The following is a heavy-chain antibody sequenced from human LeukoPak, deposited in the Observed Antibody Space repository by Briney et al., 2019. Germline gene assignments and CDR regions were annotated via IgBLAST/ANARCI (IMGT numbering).Heavy chain of an antibody. J-gene: IGHJ4*02. CDR3: AKDLVGYSYGHSGHYFDY. Sequence: SGGSLRLSCAASGFTFSSYGMHWVRQAPGKGLEWVAVISYDGSNKYYADSVKGRFTISRDNSKNTLYLQMNSLRAEDTAAYYCAKDLVGYSYGHSGHYFDYWGQGTLVTVSS. D-gene: IGHD5-18*01. CDR2: ISYDGSNK. V-gene: IGHV3-30*18. CDR1: GFTFSSYG.